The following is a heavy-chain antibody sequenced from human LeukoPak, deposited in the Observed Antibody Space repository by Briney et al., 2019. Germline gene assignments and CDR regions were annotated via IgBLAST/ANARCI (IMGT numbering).Heavy chain of an antibody. J-gene: IGHJ4*02. CDR3: ASYDILTGYAY. CDR2: ISSSSSTI. D-gene: IGHD3-9*01. Sequence: GGSLRLSCAASGFTFSSYSMNWVRQAPGKGLEWVSYISSSSSTIYYADSVKGRFTISRDNAKNSLYLQMNSLRAEDTAVYYCASYDILTGYAYWGQGTLVTVSS. CDR1: GFTFSSYS. V-gene: IGHV3-48*01.